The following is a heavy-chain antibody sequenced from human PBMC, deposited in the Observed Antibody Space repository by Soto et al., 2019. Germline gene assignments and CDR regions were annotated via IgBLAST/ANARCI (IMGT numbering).Heavy chain of an antibody. CDR3: ARGPLAETYYYDSSGYARWSLDY. CDR1: GGSISSGDYY. J-gene: IGHJ4*02. Sequence: SETLSLTCTVSGGSISSGDYYWSWIRQPPGKGLEWIGYIYYSGSTYYNPSLKSRVTISVDTSKNQFSLKLSSVTAADTAVYYCARGPLAETYYYDSSGYARWSLDYWGQGTLVTVSS. V-gene: IGHV4-30-4*01. D-gene: IGHD3-22*01. CDR2: IYYSGST.